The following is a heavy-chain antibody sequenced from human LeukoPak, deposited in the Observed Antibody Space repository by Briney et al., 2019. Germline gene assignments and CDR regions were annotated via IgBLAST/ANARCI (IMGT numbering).Heavy chain of an antibody. CDR1: GYTFTGYY. CDR2: INPNSGGT. D-gene: IGHD2-2*02. V-gene: IGHV1-2*02. J-gene: IGHJ6*04. CDR3: ARTPPACSSTSCYILDV. Sequence: ASVKVSCKASGYTFTGYYMYWVRQAPGQGLEWMGWINPNSGGTNYAQKFQGRVTMTRDTSISTAYMELSRLRSDDTAVYYCARTPPACSSTSCYILDVWGKGTTVTVSS.